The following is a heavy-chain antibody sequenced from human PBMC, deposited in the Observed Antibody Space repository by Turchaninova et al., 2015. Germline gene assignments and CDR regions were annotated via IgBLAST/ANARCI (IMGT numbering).Heavy chain of an antibody. CDR1: GCSISRGGYS. Sequence: QLQLQESGSGLVKPSQTLSLPSAFAGCSISRGGYSWSWIRMPPGKGLEWLGYMYQSGSTYYNPSLKSRVTISGDRSKNQFSLEVSSLTAADTAIYYCARKTTDDDSFDIWGQGTLVTVSS. D-gene: IGHD4-17*01. V-gene: IGHV4-30-2*01. CDR3: ARKTTDDDSFDI. CDR2: MYQSGST. J-gene: IGHJ3*02.